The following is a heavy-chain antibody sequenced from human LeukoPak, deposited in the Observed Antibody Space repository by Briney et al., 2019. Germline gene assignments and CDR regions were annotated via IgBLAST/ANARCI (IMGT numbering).Heavy chain of an antibody. Sequence: GGSLRLSCAASGFTFSSYSMNWVRQAPGKGLEWVSYISSSSSTIYYADSVKGRFTISRDNAKNSLYLQMNSLRAEDTAVYYCARIWGFGELYDDYWGQGTLVTVSS. V-gene: IGHV3-48*01. J-gene: IGHJ4*02. CDR2: ISSSSSTI. D-gene: IGHD3-10*01. CDR3: ARIWGFGELYDDY. CDR1: GFTFSSYS.